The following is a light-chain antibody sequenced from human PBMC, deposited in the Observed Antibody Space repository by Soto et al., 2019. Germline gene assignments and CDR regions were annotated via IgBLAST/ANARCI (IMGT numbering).Light chain of an antibody. Sequence: IVMTQSPASLSASPGERVTFSCRASQSVGANLAWYRHKPGQAPRLLISYASSGATGVPGRFSGSGYGTEFTLTINSLQAEDFAIYYCQQFHTWPVTFGGGTKVEI. J-gene: IGKJ4*01. V-gene: IGKV3-15*01. CDR3: QQFHTWPVT. CDR1: QSVGAN. CDR2: YAS.